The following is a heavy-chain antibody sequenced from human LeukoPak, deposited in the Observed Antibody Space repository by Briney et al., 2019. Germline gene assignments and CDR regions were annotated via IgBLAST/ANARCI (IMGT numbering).Heavy chain of an antibody. Sequence: PGGSLRLSCAASGFTFSDHYMDWVRQAPGKGLEWVGRTRNKANSYTTEYAASVKGRFTISRDDSKNSLYLQMNSLKTEDTAVYYCARVKGSGFGEYFDYWGQGTLVTVSS. J-gene: IGHJ4*02. D-gene: IGHD3-10*01. V-gene: IGHV3-72*01. CDR1: GFTFSDHY. CDR3: ARVKGSGFGEYFDY. CDR2: TRNKANSYTT.